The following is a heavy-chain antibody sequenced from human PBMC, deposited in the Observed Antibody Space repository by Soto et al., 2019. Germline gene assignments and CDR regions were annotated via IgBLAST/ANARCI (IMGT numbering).Heavy chain of an antibody. CDR3: ARDDSGWLSRRGMDV. J-gene: IGHJ6*02. Sequence: KPGGSLRLSCAASGFTFSSYSINWVRQAPGKGLEWVSSISSSSSYIYYADSVKGRFTISRDNAKNSLYLQMNSLRAEDTAVYYCARDDSGWLSRRGMDVWGQGTTVTVSS. CDR1: GFTFSSYS. V-gene: IGHV3-21*01. CDR2: ISSSSSYI. D-gene: IGHD6-19*01.